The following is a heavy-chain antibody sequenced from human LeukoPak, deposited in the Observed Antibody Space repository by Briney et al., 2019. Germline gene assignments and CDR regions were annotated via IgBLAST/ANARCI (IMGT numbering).Heavy chain of an antibody. J-gene: IGHJ3*02. CDR3: AKTYYYDSSGPIDAFDI. V-gene: IGHV3-23*01. CDR2: ISASGGST. Sequence: GGSLRLSCAASGFTFDNNAMSWVRQAPGKGLDWVSSISASGGSTYYADSVKGRFTISRDNSKNTLYLQMNSLRAEDTAVYYCAKTYYYDSSGPIDAFDIWGQGTMVTVSS. CDR1: GFTFDNNA. D-gene: IGHD3-22*01.